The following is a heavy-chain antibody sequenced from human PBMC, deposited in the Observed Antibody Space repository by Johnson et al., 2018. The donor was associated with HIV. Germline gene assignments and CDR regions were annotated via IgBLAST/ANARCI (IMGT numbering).Heavy chain of an antibody. CDR3: AKAPSSSWHAFDI. J-gene: IGHJ3*02. Sequence: VQLVESGGGLVQPGGSLRLSCAASGFTFSSYAMSWVRQAPGKVLEWVSAISGSGGSTYYADSVKGRFAISRDNSKNTLYLQMNSLRAEDTAVYYCAKAPSSSWHAFDIWGQGTMVTVSS. CDR2: ISGSGGST. CDR1: GFTFSSYA. V-gene: IGHV3-23*04. D-gene: IGHD6-13*01.